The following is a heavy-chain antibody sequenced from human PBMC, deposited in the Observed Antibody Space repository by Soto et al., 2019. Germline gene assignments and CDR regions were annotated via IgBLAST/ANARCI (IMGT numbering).Heavy chain of an antibody. CDR2: INHSGST. CDR1: GWSCSVYY. J-gene: IGHJ4*02. D-gene: IGHD2-8*01. CDR3: ARGQPYCTNGVCYVYFDY. V-gene: IGHV4-34*01. Sequence: TLSLTCAVYGWSCSVYYWSWIREPPGKGLEWIGEINHSGSTNYNPSLKSRVTISVDTSKNQFSLKLSSVTAADTAVYYCARGQPYCTNGVCYVYFDYWGQGTLVTVSS.